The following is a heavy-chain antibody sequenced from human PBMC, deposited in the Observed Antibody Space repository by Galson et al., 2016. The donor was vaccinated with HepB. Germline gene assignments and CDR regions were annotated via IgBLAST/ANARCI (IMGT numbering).Heavy chain of an antibody. V-gene: IGHV1-24*01. D-gene: IGHD4-17*01. CDR1: GDSIKVVS. J-gene: IGHJ4*02. Sequence: SVKVSCKVSGDSIKVVSIHWVRQAPGKGLEWMGGYDTENGESVYAQNFQGRVTMTEDISTDTAYMELSSLRFEDTAVYYCATDRDFGDILIFDYWGQGTQVSVSS. CDR2: YDTENGES. CDR3: ATDRDFGDILIFDY.